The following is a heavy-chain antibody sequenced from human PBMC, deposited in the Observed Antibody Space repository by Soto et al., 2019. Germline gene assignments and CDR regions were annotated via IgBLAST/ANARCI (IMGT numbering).Heavy chain of an antibody. CDR2: ISYDGSNK. CDR3: ATTDILTGYLTARFDY. CDR1: GFTFSSYG. Sequence: QVQLVESGGGVVQPGRSLRLSCAASGFTFSSYGMHWVRQAPGKGLECVAVISYDGSNKYYADSVKGRFTISRDNSKNTLYLQMNSLRAEDTAVYYCATTDILTGYLTARFDYWGQGTLVTVSS. J-gene: IGHJ4*02. D-gene: IGHD3-9*01. V-gene: IGHV3-30*03.